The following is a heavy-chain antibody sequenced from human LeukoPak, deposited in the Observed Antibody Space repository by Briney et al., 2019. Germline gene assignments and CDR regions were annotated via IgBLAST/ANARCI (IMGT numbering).Heavy chain of an antibody. CDR2: MYSDINT. Sequence: GGSLRLSCAASGFTFSSYAMSWVRQAPGKGLEWVSFMYSDINTYYADSVKGRFTISTDNSENKLFLQMNSLRAEDTAVYYCARGVLGLKPLDYWGQGTLVTVSS. D-gene: IGHD1-26*01. CDR3: ARGVLGLKPLDY. CDR1: GFTFSSYA. V-gene: IGHV3-23*03. J-gene: IGHJ4*02.